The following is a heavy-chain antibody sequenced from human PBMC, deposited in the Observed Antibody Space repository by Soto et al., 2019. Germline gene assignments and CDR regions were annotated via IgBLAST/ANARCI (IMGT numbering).Heavy chain of an antibody. J-gene: IGHJ4*02. V-gene: IGHV4-38-2*02. CDR2: IYHSGTT. D-gene: IGHD6-13*01. Sequence: SETLSLTCNVSGFSISSGFYWGWVRQPPGKGLEWIGAIYHSGTTYFNPSLKSRVTMAIDTSKNQFSLSLASVAAADKAMYYCARGMKPQDYWGQGTLVTVSS. CDR1: GFSISSGFY. CDR3: ARGMKPQDY.